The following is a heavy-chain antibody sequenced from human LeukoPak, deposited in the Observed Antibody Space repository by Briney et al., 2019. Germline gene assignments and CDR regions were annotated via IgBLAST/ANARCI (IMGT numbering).Heavy chain of an antibody. D-gene: IGHD1-26*01. J-gene: IGHJ3*02. V-gene: IGHV4-4*02. CDR3: ARDGGAELLSAFDI. Sequence: SGTLSLTCAVSGGSISSSNWWSWVRQPPGKGLEWIGEIYHSGSTNYNPSLKSRVTISVDKSKDQFSLKLSSVTAADTAVYYCARDGGAELLSAFDIRGQGTMVTVSS. CDR1: GGSISSSNW. CDR2: IYHSGST.